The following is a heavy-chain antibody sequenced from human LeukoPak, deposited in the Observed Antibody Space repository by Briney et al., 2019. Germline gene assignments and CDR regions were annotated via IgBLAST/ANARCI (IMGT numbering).Heavy chain of an antibody. CDR3: GSINYNPSLKSRVTIPVDTSKNQFSLKLSSVTAADTAVYYCARSPYDFWSGYYSFDY. CDR2: IYYSGST. J-gene: IGHJ4*02. Sequence: SETLSLTCTVSGGSISSYYWSWILQPPGKGLEWIGYIYYSGSTNYNPSLKSRVTISVDTSKNQFFLKLSSVTAADTSVYYSGSINYNPSLKSRVTIPVDTSKNQFSLKLSSVTAADTAVYYCARSPYDFWSGYYSFDYWGQGTLVTVSS. V-gene: IGHV4-59*01. CDR1: GGSISSYY. D-gene: IGHD3-10*01.